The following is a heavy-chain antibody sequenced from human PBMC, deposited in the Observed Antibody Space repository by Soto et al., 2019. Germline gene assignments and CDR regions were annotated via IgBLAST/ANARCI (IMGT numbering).Heavy chain of an antibody. CDR2: IYPGDSDT. Sequence: GESLKISCKGSGYSFTSYWIGWVRQMPGKGLEWMGIIYPGDSDTRYSPSFQGQVTISADKSISTAYLQWSSLKASDTAMYYCARTVATTPADYYYYMDVWGKGTTVTVSS. CDR1: GYSFTSYW. CDR3: ARTVATTPADYYYYMDV. D-gene: IGHD5-12*01. J-gene: IGHJ6*03. V-gene: IGHV5-51*01.